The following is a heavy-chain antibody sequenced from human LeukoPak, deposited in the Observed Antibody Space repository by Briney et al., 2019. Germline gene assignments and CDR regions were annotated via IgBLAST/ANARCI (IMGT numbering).Heavy chain of an antibody. V-gene: IGHV4-39*01. CDR2: IYHSGRT. J-gene: IGHJ1*01. D-gene: IGHD3-22*01. Sequence: SETLSLTCAVSGDYISSSSYYWGWIRQSPGTGLECIGDIYHSGRTYYNPSPKSRVAISIDTSKNQFSLGLRSMTAADTAVFYCARRRYYDSTGYFEWGRGTLVTVSS. CDR1: GDYISSSSYY. CDR3: ARRRYYDSTGYFE.